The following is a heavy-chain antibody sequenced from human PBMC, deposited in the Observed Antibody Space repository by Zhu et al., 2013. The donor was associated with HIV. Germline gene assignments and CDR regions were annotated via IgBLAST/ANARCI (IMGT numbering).Heavy chain of an antibody. J-gene: IGHJ5*02. Sequence: VQLVQSGGGLVQPGGSLRLSCAASGFSFSTYWMSWVRQAPGKGLEWVANLNEDGNARYYVDSVKGRFTISRDNAKNSLYLQMNSLRADDTAVYYCARDHIGYDSWGQGTLVTVSS. CDR2: LNEDGNAR. D-gene: IGHD5-12*01. CDR1: GFSFSTYW. V-gene: IGHV3-7*01. CDR3: ARDHIGYDS.